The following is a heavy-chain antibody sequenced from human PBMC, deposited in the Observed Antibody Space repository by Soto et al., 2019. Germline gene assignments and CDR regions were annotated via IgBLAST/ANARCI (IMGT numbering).Heavy chain of an antibody. CDR3: AKSQSPMVRGVIEAFDW. V-gene: IGHV3-30*18. Sequence: GGSLRLSCAASGFTFSSYGMHWVRQAPGKGLEWVAVISYDGSNKYYADSVKGRFTISRDNARNSLYLQMNSLRAEDTALYYCAKSQSPMVRGVIEAFDWWGQGTLVTVSS. CDR2: ISYDGSNK. D-gene: IGHD3-10*01. CDR1: GFTFSSYG. J-gene: IGHJ4*02.